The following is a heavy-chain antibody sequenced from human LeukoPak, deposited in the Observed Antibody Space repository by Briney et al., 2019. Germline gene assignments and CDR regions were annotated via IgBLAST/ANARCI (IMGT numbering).Heavy chain of an antibody. Sequence: GRSLRLFCAASGFTFSSYWMHWVRQAPGKGLVWVSRINSDGSSTSYADSVKCRFTISRDNAKNTLYLQMNSLRAEDTAVYYCAKGPTYSSSWYFDYWGQGTLVTVSS. CDR1: GFTFSSYW. CDR2: INSDGSST. D-gene: IGHD6-13*01. CDR3: AKGPTYSSSWYFDY. V-gene: IGHV3-74*01. J-gene: IGHJ4*02.